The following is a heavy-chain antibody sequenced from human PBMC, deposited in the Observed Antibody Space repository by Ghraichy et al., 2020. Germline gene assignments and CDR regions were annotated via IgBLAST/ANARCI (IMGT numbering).Heavy chain of an antibody. CDR2: ISSSANTI. CDR3: ARDLTPSSDTSGD. D-gene: IGHD3-22*01. Sequence: GGSLRLSCAASGFTFSSDEMNWVRQAPGKGLEWVSYISSSANTIYYADSVKGRFTISRDNAKKSLYLQMNGLRAEDTAVYYCARDLTPSSDTSGDWGQGTLVTVSS. V-gene: IGHV3-48*03. CDR1: GFTFSSDE. J-gene: IGHJ4*02.